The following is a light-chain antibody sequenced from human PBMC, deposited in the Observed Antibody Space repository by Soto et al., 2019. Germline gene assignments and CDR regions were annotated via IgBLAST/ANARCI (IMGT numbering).Light chain of an antibody. J-gene: IGKJ4*01. CDR1: QSISSY. Sequence: DIPMTQSPSSLSASVGDRVTITCRASQSISSYLNWYQQKPGKAPKLLIYAASSLQSGVPSRFSGSGSGTDFTLTISSLQPEDFATYYCQQSYSTPPTFGGGTMVEIK. V-gene: IGKV1-39*01. CDR3: QQSYSTPPT. CDR2: AAS.